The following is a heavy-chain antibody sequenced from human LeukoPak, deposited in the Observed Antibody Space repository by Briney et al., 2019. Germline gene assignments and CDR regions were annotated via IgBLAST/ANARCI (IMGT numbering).Heavy chain of an antibody. Sequence: GGSLRLSCAASGFTFSSYGMHWVRQAPGKGLEWVAFIRYDGSNKYYADSVKGRFTISRDNSKNTLYLQMNSLRAEDTAVYYCAKDAPYCSGGSCYSVFDYWGQGTLVTVPS. CDR1: GFTFSSYG. CDR3: AKDAPYCSGGSCYSVFDY. D-gene: IGHD2-15*01. CDR2: IRYDGSNK. J-gene: IGHJ4*02. V-gene: IGHV3-30*02.